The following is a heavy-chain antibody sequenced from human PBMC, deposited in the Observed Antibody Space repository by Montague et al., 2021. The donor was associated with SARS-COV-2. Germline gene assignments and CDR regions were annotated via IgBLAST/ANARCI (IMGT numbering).Heavy chain of an antibody. J-gene: IGHJ3*02. D-gene: IGHD3-10*01. CDR1: GDSINNSRYY. V-gene: IGHV4-39*01. CDR2: IYYSGSA. CDR3: ARLESTRGFIIRGTVYI. Sequence: SETLSLTCSVSGDSINNSRYYWGWIRQPPGKGLEWIGTIYYSGSAXYNPSLKSRVTLSVDTSKDQFSLKLNFVTAKDTAVYYCARLESTRGFIIRGTVYIWGQGTKVTVSS.